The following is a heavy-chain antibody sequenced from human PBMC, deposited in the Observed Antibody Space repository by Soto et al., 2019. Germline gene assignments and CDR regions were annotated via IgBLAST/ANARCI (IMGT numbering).Heavy chain of an antibody. CDR1: GFTFSSYA. CDR2: ISGSGGST. J-gene: IGHJ4*02. CDR3: ARATLPYSGYDTPFDY. V-gene: IGHV3-23*01. Sequence: GGSLRLSCAASGFTFSSYAMSWVRQAPGKGLEWVSAISGSGGSTHYADSVKGRFTISRDNSKNTLYLQMNSLRAEDTAVYYCARATLPYSGYDTPFDYWGQGTLVTVSS. D-gene: IGHD5-12*01.